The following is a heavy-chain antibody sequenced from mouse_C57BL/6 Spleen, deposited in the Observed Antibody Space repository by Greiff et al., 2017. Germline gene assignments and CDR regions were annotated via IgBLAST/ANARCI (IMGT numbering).Heavy chain of an antibody. D-gene: IGHD1-1*01. CDR2: IDPSVSET. J-gene: IGHJ2*01. Sequence: VQLQQPGAELVRPGSSVKLSCKASGYTFTSYWMHWVKQRPIQGLEWIGNIDPSVSETHYNQKFKDRATLTVDKSSSTAYMQLSSLTSEDSAVYYCARGDYGSSYFDYWGQGTTLTVSS. CDR3: ARGDYGSSYFDY. CDR1: GYTFTSYW. V-gene: IGHV1-52*01.